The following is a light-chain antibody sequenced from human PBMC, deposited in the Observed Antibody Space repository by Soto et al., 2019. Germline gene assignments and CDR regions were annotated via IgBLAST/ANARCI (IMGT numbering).Light chain of an antibody. CDR1: SSNIGAGYD. CDR3: QSYDNSLSGSGV. Sequence: QSVLTQPPSVSGAPGQRVTISCTGSSSNIGAGYDVHWYQQLPGTAPKLLIYGNSNRPSGVPDRFSGSKSGTSASLAITVLQAEDEADYYCQSYDNSLSGSGVFGTGTKLTVL. J-gene: IGLJ1*01. CDR2: GNS. V-gene: IGLV1-40*01.